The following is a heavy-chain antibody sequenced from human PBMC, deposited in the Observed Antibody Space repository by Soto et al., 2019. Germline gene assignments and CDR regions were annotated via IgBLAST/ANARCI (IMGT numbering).Heavy chain of an antibody. J-gene: IGHJ4*02. V-gene: IGHV1-69*13. D-gene: IGHD3-22*01. CDR3: ARGVHYDTSGYYYFY. CDR2: NIPMFGTA. Sequence: SVKVSCKASGGTFNNCAISWVRQAPGQGLEWMGGNIPMFGTANYAQKFQGRVTITADESTSTAYMELRSLRSEDTAVYYCARGVHYDTSGYYYFYWGQGTLVTVSS. CDR1: GGTFNNCA.